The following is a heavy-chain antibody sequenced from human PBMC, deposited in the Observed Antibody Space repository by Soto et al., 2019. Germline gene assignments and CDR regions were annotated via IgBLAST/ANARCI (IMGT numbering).Heavy chain of an antibody. Sequence: QVQLVQSGAEVKKPGASVKVSCKASGYTFTSYAMHWVRQAPGQRLEWMGWINAGNGNTKYSQKFQGRVTITRDTSASTAYMELSSLRSEDTAVYYCARDGDEGYYDILTGSITPLPPFDYWGQGTLVTVSS. CDR1: GYTFTSYA. D-gene: IGHD3-9*01. J-gene: IGHJ4*02. V-gene: IGHV1-3*01. CDR3: ARDGDEGYYDILTGSITPLPPFDY. CDR2: INAGNGNT.